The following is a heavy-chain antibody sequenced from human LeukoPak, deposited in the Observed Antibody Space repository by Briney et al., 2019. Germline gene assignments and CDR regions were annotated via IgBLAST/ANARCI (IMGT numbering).Heavy chain of an antibody. CDR3: AAQDVNWFDP. CDR1: GGSISSGGYY. CDR2: IYYSGST. V-gene: IGHV4-31*03. J-gene: IGHJ5*02. D-gene: IGHD2-15*01. Sequence: TLSLTCTVSGGSISSGGYYWSWIRQHPGKGLEWIGYIYYSGSTYYNPSLKSRVTISVDTSKNQFSLKLSSVTAADTAVYYCAAQDVNWFDPWGQGTLVTVSS.